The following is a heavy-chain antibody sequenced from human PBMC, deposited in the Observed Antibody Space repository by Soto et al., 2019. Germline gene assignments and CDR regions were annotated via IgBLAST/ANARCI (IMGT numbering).Heavy chain of an antibody. V-gene: IGHV3-23*01. CDR3: AKDSTYSSSSCFDY. D-gene: IGHD6-6*01. CDR2: ISGSGGST. Sequence: TGGSLRLSCAASGFTFSSYAMSWVRQAPGKGLEWVSAISGSGGSTYYADSVKGRFTISRDNSKNTLYLQMNSLRAEDAAVYYCAKDSTYSSSSCFDYWGQGTLVTVSS. CDR1: GFTFSSYA. J-gene: IGHJ4*02.